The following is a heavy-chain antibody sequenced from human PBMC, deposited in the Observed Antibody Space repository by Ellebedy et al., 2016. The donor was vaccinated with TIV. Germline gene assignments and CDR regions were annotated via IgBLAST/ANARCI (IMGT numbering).Heavy chain of an antibody. V-gene: IGHV1-2*02. CDR2: INPNNGGT. Sequence: ASVKVSXXASGYSFIGYYMHWVRQAPGQGLEWMGWINPNNGGTNSAQKFQGRVTMTRDASISTAYMELSRLRSDDTAVYYCARGGYCSGGACPHNWFDPWGQGTLVTVSS. CDR3: ARGGYCSGGACPHNWFDP. D-gene: IGHD2-15*01. J-gene: IGHJ5*02. CDR1: GYSFIGYY.